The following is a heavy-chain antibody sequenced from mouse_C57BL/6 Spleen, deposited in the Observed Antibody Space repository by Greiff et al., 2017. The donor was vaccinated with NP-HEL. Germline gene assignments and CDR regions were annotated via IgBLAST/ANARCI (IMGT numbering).Heavy chain of an antibody. CDR2: ISSGGDYI. Sequence: DVKLVESGEGLVKPGGSLKLSCAASGFTFSSYAMSWVRQTPEKRLEWVAYISSGGDYIYYADTVKGRFTISRDNARNTRYLQMSSLKSEDTAMYYCTRDGSSYDAYWGQGTLVTVSA. V-gene: IGHV5-9-1*02. J-gene: IGHJ3*01. CDR3: TRDGSSYDAY. D-gene: IGHD1-1*01. CDR1: GFTFSSYA.